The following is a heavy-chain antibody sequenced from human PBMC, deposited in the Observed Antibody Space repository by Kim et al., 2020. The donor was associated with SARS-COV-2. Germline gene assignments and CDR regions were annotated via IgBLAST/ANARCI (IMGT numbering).Heavy chain of an antibody. D-gene: IGHD3-3*01. J-gene: IGHJ4*02. V-gene: IGHV3-23*01. CDR3: AKDPYYDFWSGYYFDY. Sequence: GKGRFTISRDTSKTPLYLQMNSLRAEDTAVYYCAKDPYYDFWSGYYFDYWGQGTLVTVSS.